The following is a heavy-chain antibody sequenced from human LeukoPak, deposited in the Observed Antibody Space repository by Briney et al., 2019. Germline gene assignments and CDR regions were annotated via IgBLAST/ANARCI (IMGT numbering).Heavy chain of an antibody. Sequence: PGGSLRLSCAASGFTVSSNYMSWVRQAPGKGLEWVSVIYSGGSTYYADSVKGRFTIFRDNSKNTLYLQMNSLRAEDTAVYYCARDFGNSYCSSTSCSDYWGQGTLVTVSS. CDR2: IYSGGST. V-gene: IGHV3-66*02. J-gene: IGHJ4*02. CDR1: GFTVSSNY. CDR3: ARDFGNSYCSSTSCSDY. D-gene: IGHD2-2*01.